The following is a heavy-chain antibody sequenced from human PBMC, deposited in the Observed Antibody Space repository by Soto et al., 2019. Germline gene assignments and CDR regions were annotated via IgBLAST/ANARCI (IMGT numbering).Heavy chain of an antibody. V-gene: IGHV1-46*01. D-gene: IGHD4-17*01. CDR3: ARGRETTVFDY. CDR1: GYTFTTFY. CDR2: INPSGGTT. J-gene: IGHJ4*02. Sequence: QVQLVQSGAEVKKPGASVKVSCKASGYTFTTFYMHWVRQAPGQGLEWMGIINPSGGTTSYPQKFHGRITMTRDTSTSTVYMELSSLRSEDTAMYYCARGRETTVFDYWGQGTLVTVSS.